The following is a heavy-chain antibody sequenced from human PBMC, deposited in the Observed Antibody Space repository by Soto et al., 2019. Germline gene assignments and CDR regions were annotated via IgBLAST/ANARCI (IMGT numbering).Heavy chain of an antibody. CDR1: GYTFTSYA. V-gene: IGHV1-3*01. J-gene: IGHJ5*02. D-gene: IGHD5-12*01. CDR2: INAGNGNT. CDR3: ARDQWNRVATIRRNWFDP. Sequence: QVQLVQSGAEVKKPGASVKVSCKASGYTFTSYAMHWVRQAPGQRLEWMGWINAGNGNTKYSQKFQGRVTITRDTSASTAYMELSSRRSEDTAVYYCARDQWNRVATIRRNWFDPWCQGTLVTVSS.